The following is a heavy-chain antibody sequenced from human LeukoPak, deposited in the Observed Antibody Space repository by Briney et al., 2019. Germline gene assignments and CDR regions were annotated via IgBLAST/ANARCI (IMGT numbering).Heavy chain of an antibody. CDR3: AIIPLGGRFDY. D-gene: IGHD3-10*01. J-gene: IGHJ4*02. V-gene: IGHV3-30*02. CDR2: IRSDGSNT. Sequence: PGRSLRLSCAASGFTFSSYSMNWVRQAPGQGLEWVAFIRSDGSNTYYGDSVKGRFTISRDNSKKILHLQMNSLRPGDTALYYCAIIPLGGRFDYWGQGTLVIVSS. CDR1: GFTFSSYS.